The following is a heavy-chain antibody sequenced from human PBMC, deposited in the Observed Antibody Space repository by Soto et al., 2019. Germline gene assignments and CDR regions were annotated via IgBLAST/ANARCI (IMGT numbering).Heavy chain of an antibody. J-gene: IGHJ4*02. V-gene: IGHV2-5*02. CDR2: IYWDDDK. CDR1: GFSLTTSGVG. Sequence: QITLNESGPTVVKPAETLTLTCTFSGFSLTTSGVGVGWIRQSPGKAPEWLALIYWDDDKRYSASLKSRLTITKDTSNNQVVLTMASVDPADTATYYCAHRILRTVFGVVTTTAIYFDFWGQGTPVVVSS. CDR3: AHRILRTVFGVVTTTAIYFDF. D-gene: IGHD3-3*01.